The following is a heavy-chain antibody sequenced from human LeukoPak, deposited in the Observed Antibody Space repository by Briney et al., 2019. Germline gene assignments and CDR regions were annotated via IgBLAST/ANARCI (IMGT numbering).Heavy chain of an antibody. CDR3: ARLRGGIYSSRDAFDI. V-gene: IGHV1-69*04. CDR2: IIPIFGIA. J-gene: IGHJ3*02. CDR1: GGTFISYA. Sequence: GSSVKVSCKASGGTFISYAISWVRQAPGQGLEWMGRIIPIFGIANYAQKFQGRVTITTDTSTSTAYMELRSLRSDDTAVYYCARLRGGIYSSRDAFDIWGQGTMVTVSS. D-gene: IGHD6-19*01.